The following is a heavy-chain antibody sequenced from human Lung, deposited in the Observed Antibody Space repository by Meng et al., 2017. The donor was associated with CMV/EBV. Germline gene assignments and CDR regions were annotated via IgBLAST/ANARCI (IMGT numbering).Heavy chain of an antibody. V-gene: IGHV3-23*01. Sequence: GGSLRLXCAASGFPFRSYAMSWVRQAPGKGLEWVSSISGSVGNTYYADSVKGRFTISRDNSGDTLYMQMSSLRAEDTAVYYCAREEAMVGYYTNWFDAWGQGAXVNVDS. CDR1: GFPFRSYA. J-gene: IGHJ5*02. CDR2: ISGSVGNT. D-gene: IGHD5-18*01. CDR3: AREEAMVGYYTNWFDA.